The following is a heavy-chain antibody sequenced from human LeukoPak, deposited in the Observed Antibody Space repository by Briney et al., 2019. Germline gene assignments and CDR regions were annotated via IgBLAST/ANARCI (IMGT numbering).Heavy chain of an antibody. Sequence: SETLSLTCTVSGGSISSGSYYWSWIRQPAGKGLEWIGRIYSSGSTNYNPSLKSRVTISLDTSKNQFSLNLSSVTAADTAVYYCARDRYGSGTYYIDYWGQGTLVTVSS. CDR1: GGSISSGSYY. CDR2: IYSSGST. V-gene: IGHV4-61*02. D-gene: IGHD3-10*01. J-gene: IGHJ4*02. CDR3: ARDRYGSGTYYIDY.